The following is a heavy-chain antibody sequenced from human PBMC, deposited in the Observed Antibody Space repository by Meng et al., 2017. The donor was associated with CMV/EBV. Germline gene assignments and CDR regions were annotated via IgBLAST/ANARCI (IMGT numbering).Heavy chain of an antibody. CDR3: ASAGQKLDY. CDR2: ISWNSGSI. J-gene: IGHJ4*02. Sequence: GGSLRLSCAASGFTFDDYAMHWVRQAPGKGLEWVSGISWNSGSIGYADSVKGRFTISRDNAKNSLYLQMNSLRAEDTALYYCASAGQKLDYWGQGTLVTVSS. V-gene: IGHV3-9*01. D-gene: IGHD6-13*01. CDR1: GFTFDDYA.